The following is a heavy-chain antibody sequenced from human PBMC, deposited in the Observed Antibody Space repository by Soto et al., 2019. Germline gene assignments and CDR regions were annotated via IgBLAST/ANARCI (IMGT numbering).Heavy chain of an antibody. D-gene: IGHD4-17*01. CDR1: GFTFSSYA. V-gene: IGHV3-30-3*01. CDR2: ISYDGSNK. J-gene: IGHJ4*02. CDR3: ARGSAYSDYDFEY. Sequence: GGSLRLSCAASGFTFSSYAMHWVRQAPGKGLEWVAVISYDGSNKYYADSVKGRFTISRDKSTNTLYLHMNSLRAEDTAVYYCARGSAYSDYDFEYWGQGTLVSVYS.